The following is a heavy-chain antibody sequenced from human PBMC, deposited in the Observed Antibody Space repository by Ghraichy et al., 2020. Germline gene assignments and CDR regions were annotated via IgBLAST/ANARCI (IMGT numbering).Heavy chain of an antibody. Sequence: SETLSLTCAVSGGSISSGGYSWSWIRQPPGKGLEWIGYIYHSGSTYYNPSLKSRVTISVDRSKNQFSLKLSSVTAADTAVYYWARAYGDYAEDFDIWGQGTMVTVSS. D-gene: IGHD4-17*01. CDR1: GGSISSGGYS. CDR2: IYHSGST. CDR3: ARAYGDYAEDFDI. J-gene: IGHJ3*02. V-gene: IGHV4-30-2*01.